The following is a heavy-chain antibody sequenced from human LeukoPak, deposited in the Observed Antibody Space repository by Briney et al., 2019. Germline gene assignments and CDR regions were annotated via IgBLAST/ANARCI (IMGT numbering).Heavy chain of an antibody. CDR2: ISSSSSYI. Sequence: DPGGSLRLSCAASGFTFSSYSMNWVRQAPGKGLEWVSSISSSSSYIYYADSVKGRFTISRDNAKNSLYLQMNSLRAEDTAVYYCARDTGYYDSSGYVTANSDYWGQGTLVTVSS. CDR1: GFTFSSYS. J-gene: IGHJ4*02. D-gene: IGHD3-22*01. CDR3: ARDTGYYDSSGYVTANSDY. V-gene: IGHV3-21*01.